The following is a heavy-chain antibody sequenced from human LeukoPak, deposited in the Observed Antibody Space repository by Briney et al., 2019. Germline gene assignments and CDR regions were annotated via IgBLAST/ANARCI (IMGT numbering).Heavy chain of an antibody. CDR1: GGSISPYN. V-gene: IGHV4-59*08. CDR2: IHYSGST. D-gene: IGHD3-9*01. CDR3: ARGFHDIRTGDYYYGMDV. J-gene: IGHJ6*02. Sequence: PSETLSLTCTVSGGSISPYNWNWIRQPPGKGLEWIGSIHYSGSTNHNPSLRSRVTMSVDTSENQFSLKLNSVIAADTAVYYCARGFHDIRTGDYYYGMDVWGQGTTVTVSS.